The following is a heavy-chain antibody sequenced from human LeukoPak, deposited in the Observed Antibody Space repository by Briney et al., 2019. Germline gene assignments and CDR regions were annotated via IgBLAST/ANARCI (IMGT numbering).Heavy chain of an antibody. J-gene: IGHJ4*02. D-gene: IGHD3-22*01. CDR3: AQREGEYYYDSSGYYYSDNFDY. V-gene: IGHV2-5*01. CDR1: GFSLSTSGVG. CDR2: IYWNDDK. Sequence: SGPTLVKPTQTLTLTCTFSGFSLSTSGVGVGWIRQPPGKALEWLALIYWNDDKRYSPSLKSRLTITKDTSKNQVVLTMTNMAPVDKAPHYWAQREGEYYYDSSGYYYSDNFDYWGQGTLVTVSS.